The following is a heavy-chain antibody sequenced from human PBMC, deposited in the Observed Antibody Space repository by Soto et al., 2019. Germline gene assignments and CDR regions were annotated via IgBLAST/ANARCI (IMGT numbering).Heavy chain of an antibody. J-gene: IGHJ4*02. V-gene: IGHV1-58*01. CDR2: LVVGSGNT. Sequence: SVKVSCKTSVFMFTSSAVQWVQQARGQRLEWIGWLVVGSGNTHYAQHFQERVTLTRDMSTGTAYMELSSLRSEDTAVYYCAAVPVLRFLKWLPAYFDYWGQGTLVTVSS. D-gene: IGHD3-3*01. CDR1: VFMFTSSA. CDR3: AAVPVLRFLKWLPAYFDY.